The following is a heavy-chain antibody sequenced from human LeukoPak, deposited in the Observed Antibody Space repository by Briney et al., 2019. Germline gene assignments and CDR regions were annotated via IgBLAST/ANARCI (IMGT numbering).Heavy chain of an antibody. CDR2: IIPIFGTA. V-gene: IGHV1-69*13. J-gene: IGHJ6*02. CDR1: GGTFSSYA. D-gene: IGHD1-14*01. Sequence: VASVKVSCKASGGTFSSYAISWVRQAPGQGLEWMGGIIPIFGTANYAQKFQGRVTITADESTSTAYMELSSLRSDDTAVYYCARLCVTRAEAMDVWGQGTTVTVSS. CDR3: ARLCVTRAEAMDV.